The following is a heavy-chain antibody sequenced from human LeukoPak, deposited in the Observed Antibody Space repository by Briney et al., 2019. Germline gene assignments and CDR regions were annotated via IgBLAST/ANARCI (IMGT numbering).Heavy chain of an antibody. V-gene: IGHV3-9*01. CDR3: TKDRGGSYYDAFDM. Sequence: PGGSLRLSCAAYGFTFDDYAMHWVRQAPGKGLEWVSGITWNSGTIAYADSVKGRFTISRDNAKNSLYLQMNSLRAEDTALYYCTKDRGGSYYDAFDMWGQGTRVTVSS. CDR2: ITWNSGTI. J-gene: IGHJ3*02. CDR1: GFTFDDYA. D-gene: IGHD1-26*01.